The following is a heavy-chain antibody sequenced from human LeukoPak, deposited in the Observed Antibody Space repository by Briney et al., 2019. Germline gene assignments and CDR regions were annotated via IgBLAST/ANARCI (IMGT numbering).Heavy chain of an antibody. CDR3: ARFGYSYGHYYYYYGMDV. D-gene: IGHD5-18*01. V-gene: IGHV3-7*01. CDR1: GFTFSSYW. Sequence: GGSLRLSCAASGFTFSSYWMSWVRQAPGKGLEWVANIKQDGSEKYYVDSVKGRFTISRDNAKNSLYLQVNSLRAEDTAVYYCARFGYSYGHYYYYYGMDVWGQGTTVTVSS. CDR2: IKQDGSEK. J-gene: IGHJ6*01.